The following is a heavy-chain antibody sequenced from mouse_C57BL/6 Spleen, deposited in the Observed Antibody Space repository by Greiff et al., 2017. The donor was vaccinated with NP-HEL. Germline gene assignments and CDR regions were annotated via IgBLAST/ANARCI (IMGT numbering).Heavy chain of an antibody. CDR3: ARRPMVTTDYFDY. CDR1: GYAFTNYL. J-gene: IGHJ2*01. V-gene: IGHV1-54*01. D-gene: IGHD2-2*01. CDR2: INPGSGGT. Sequence: QVQLQQSGAELVRPGTSVKVSCKASGYAFTNYLIEWVKQRPGQGLEWIGVINPGSGGTNYNEKFKGKATLTADKSSSTAYMQLSSRTSEDSAVYFCARRPMVTTDYFDYWGQGTTLTVSS.